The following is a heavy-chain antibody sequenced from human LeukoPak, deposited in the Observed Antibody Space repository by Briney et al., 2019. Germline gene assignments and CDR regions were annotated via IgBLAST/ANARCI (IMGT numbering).Heavy chain of an antibody. Sequence: EASVKVSCKASGYTFSSYGINWVRQATGQGLGWMGRINPNSGGTNYAQKFQGGVTMTRDTSISTAYMELSRLRSDDTAVYYCAGVRIAVAGTNFDYWGQGTLVTVSS. CDR2: INPNSGGT. V-gene: IGHV1-2*06. D-gene: IGHD6-19*01. CDR3: AGVRIAVAGTNFDY. CDR1: GYTFSSYG. J-gene: IGHJ4*02.